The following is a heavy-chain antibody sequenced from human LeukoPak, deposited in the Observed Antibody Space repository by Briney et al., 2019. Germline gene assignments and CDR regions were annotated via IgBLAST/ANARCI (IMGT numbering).Heavy chain of an antibody. CDR3: AREGGPFRPLDY. V-gene: IGHV4-4*02. J-gene: IGHJ4*02. CDR2: VDLLGST. Sequence: SETLSLTCVVSGGXISSTNCWTWVRQPPGKVLEWIGEVDLLGSTNYNPSLGSRVTISIDKSENHVSLKLTSVTAADTAVYYCAREGGPFRPLDYSGQGTLVTVSS. CDR1: GGXISSTNC. D-gene: IGHD2/OR15-2a*01.